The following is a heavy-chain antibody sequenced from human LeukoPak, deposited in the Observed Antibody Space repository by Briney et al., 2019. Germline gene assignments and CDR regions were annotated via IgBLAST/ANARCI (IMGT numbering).Heavy chain of an antibody. D-gene: IGHD2-21*01. J-gene: IGHJ5*02. V-gene: IGHV1-2*02. CDR1: GYSFTHYY. CDR2: INPNSGGT. CDR3: ARADRLDGGPYLIGP. Sequence: ASVKVSFKTSGYSFTHYYMHWVRQAPGQGLEWMGWINPNSGGTSSAQKFQGRVTMTRDTSITTVYMEVSWLTSDDTAIYYCARADRLDGGPYLIGPWGQGTLVTVSS.